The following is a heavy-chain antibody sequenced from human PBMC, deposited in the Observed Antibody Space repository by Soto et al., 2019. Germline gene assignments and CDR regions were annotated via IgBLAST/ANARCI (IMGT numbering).Heavy chain of an antibody. J-gene: IGHJ4*02. V-gene: IGHV4-39*01. CDR1: GGSISSGSYY. D-gene: IGHD3-10*01. CDR3: ARHGSYVSGRYFDY. Sequence: QLHLQESGPGLVKPSETLSLTCTVSGGSISSGSYYWAWTRQPPGKGLEWIGSINHDENSYYNSSLKSRLTISVDTSKNQFSLRLSSVTAADTAVYFCARHGSYVSGRYFDYWGQGTLVTVSS. CDR2: INHDENS.